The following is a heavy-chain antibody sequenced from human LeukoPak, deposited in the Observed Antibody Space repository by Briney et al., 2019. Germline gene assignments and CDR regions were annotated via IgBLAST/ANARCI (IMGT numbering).Heavy chain of an antibody. CDR1: GLTFSNYG. CDR2: ISTRSGTI. CDR3: ARSHIVEVTAGDY. V-gene: IGHV3-48*04. D-gene: IGHD2-21*02. Sequence: AGGSLRLSCAASGLTFSNYGMNWVRQAPGKGLEWVSYISTRSGTIYYADSVKGRFTISRDNAQNSLYLQMNSLRAEDTAVYYCARSHIVEVTAGDYWGQGTLVTVSS. J-gene: IGHJ4*02.